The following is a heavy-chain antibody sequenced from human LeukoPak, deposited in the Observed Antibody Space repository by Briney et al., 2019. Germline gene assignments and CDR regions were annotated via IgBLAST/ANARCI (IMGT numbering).Heavy chain of an antibody. CDR2: INPNSGGT. CDR1: GYTFTGYY. V-gene: IGHV1-2*02. D-gene: IGHD3-22*01. Sequence: ASVKVSCKASGYTFTGYYMHWVRQAPGQGLEWMGWINPNSGGTNYAQKFQGRVTMTRDTSISTAYMELSRLRSDDTAAYYCARVPRRYDSSGYYGDWGQGTLVTVSS. CDR3: ARVPRRYDSSGYYGD. J-gene: IGHJ4*02.